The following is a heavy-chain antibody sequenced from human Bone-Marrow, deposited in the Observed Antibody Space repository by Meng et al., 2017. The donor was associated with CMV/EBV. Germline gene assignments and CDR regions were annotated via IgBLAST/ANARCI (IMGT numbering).Heavy chain of an antibody. D-gene: IGHD3-3*01. V-gene: IGHV4-34*01. J-gene: IGHJ4*02. Sequence: SETLSLTCAVYGGSFSGYYWSWIRQPPGKGLEWIGEINHSGSTNYNPSLKSRVTISVDTSKNQFSLKLSSVTAADTAVYYCARLRRFDDWGQGTLVTVSS. CDR1: GGSFSGYY. CDR2: INHSGST. CDR3: ARLRRFDD.